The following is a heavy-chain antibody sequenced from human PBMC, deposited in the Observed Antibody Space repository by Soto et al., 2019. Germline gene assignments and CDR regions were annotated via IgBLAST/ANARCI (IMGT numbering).Heavy chain of an antibody. CDR3: ANHYSGSYSNFDY. Sequence: EVQLLESGGGLVQPGGSLRLSCAASGFTFSSYAMSWVRQAPGKGLEWDSAISGSGGSTYYADSVKGRFTISRDNSKNTLYLQMNSLRAEDTAVYYCANHYSGSYSNFDYWGQGTLVTVSS. J-gene: IGHJ4*02. CDR2: ISGSGGST. V-gene: IGHV3-23*01. D-gene: IGHD1-26*01. CDR1: GFTFSSYA.